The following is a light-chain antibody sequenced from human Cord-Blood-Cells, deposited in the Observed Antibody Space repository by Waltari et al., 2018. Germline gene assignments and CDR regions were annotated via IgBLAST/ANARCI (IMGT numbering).Light chain of an antibody. CDR2: GAS. V-gene: IGKV3-20*01. J-gene: IGKJ4*01. CDR1: QSVSSSY. CDR3: QQYGSSPPLT. Sequence: EIVLTQSPGTLSLSPGDRATLLCRASQSVSSSYLAWYQQKPGQAPRLLIYGASSRATGIPDRFSGSGSGTDFTLTISRLEPEDFAVYYCQQYGSSPPLTFGGGTKVEIK.